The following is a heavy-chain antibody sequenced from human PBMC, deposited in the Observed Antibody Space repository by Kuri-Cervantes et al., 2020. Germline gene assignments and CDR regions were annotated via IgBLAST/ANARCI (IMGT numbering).Heavy chain of an antibody. D-gene: IGHD6-19*01. J-gene: IGHJ4*02. CDR1: GYTFTSYY. CDR3: ARDPARIAVAGKRPVDY. V-gene: IGHV1-46*01. Sequence: ASVKVSCKASGYTFTSYYMHWVRQAPGQGLEWMGIINPSGGSTSYAQKFQGRVTMTRDTSTSTAYMELRSLRSDDTGVYYCARDPARIAVAGKRPVDYWGQGTLVTVSS. CDR2: INPSGGST.